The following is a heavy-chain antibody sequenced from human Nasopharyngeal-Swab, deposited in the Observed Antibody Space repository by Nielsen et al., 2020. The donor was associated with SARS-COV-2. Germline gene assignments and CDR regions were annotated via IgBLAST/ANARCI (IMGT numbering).Heavy chain of an antibody. J-gene: IGHJ5*02. D-gene: IGHD3-3*01. CDR2: INTNTGNP. CDR1: GYTFTSYA. V-gene: IGHV7-4-1*02. Sequence: ASVQVSCKASGYTFTSYAMNWVRQAPAQGLEWMGWINTNTGNPTYAQGFTGRFVFSLDNSVSTAYLQISSLKAEDTAVYYCARDPNTITIFEVVIRLGWFDPWGQGTLVTVSS. CDR3: ARDPNTITIFEVVIRLGWFDP.